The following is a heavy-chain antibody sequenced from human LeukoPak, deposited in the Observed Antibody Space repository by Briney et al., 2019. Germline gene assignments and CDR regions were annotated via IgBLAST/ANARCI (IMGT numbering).Heavy chain of an antibody. CDR2: IWYDGGNK. CDR3: ARETAGGYAFDY. CDR1: GFTFSSYG. V-gene: IGHV3-33*01. D-gene: IGHD2-2*01. J-gene: IGHJ4*02. Sequence: PGRSLRLSCAASGFTFSSYGMHWVRQAPGKGLEWVAVIWYDGGNKYYADSVKGRFTISRDNSKNTLYLQMNSLRAEDTAVYYCARETAGGYAFDYWGQGTLVTVSS.